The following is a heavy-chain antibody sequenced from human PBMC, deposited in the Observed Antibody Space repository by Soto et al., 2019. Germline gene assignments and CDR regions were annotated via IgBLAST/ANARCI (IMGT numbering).Heavy chain of an antibody. CDR3: AKANSGYDPFDY. CDR2: ISGSGGST. Sequence: PGGSLRLSCAASGFTFSGYAMSWVRQAPGKGLEWVSVISGSGGSTYYADSVKGRFTISRDNSKNTLYLQMNSLRAEDTAVYYCAKANSGYDPFDYWGRGTLVTVSS. CDR1: GFTFSGYA. V-gene: IGHV3-23*01. J-gene: IGHJ4*02. D-gene: IGHD5-12*01.